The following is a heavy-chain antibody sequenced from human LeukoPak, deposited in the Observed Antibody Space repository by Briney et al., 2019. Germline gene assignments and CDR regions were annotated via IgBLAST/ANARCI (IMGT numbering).Heavy chain of an antibody. D-gene: IGHD3-9*01. CDR3: ARGLRYFDWSLYYFDY. CDR1: GGSISSGGYY. V-gene: IGHV4-61*08. J-gene: IGHJ4*02. CDR2: IYYSGST. Sequence: SETLSLTCTVSGGSISSGGYYWSWIRQHPGKGLEWIGYIYYSGSTNYNPSLKSRVTISVDTSKNQFSLKLSSVTAADTAVYYCARGLRYFDWSLYYFDYWGQGTLVTVSS.